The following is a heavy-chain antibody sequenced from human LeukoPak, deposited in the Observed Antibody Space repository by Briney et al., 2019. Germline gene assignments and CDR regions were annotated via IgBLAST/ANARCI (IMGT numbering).Heavy chain of an antibody. CDR3: ARDRVGAMDFDY. CDR2: IYSSGST. Sequence: SETLSLTCSVSGGSISSYHWSWIRQPAGKGLEWIGRIYSSGSTNYNPSLKSRVTISGYKSKNQLSLKLSSVTAADTAVYYCARDRVGAMDFDYWGQGTLVTVSS. D-gene: IGHD1-26*01. V-gene: IGHV4-4*07. J-gene: IGHJ4*02. CDR1: GGSISSYH.